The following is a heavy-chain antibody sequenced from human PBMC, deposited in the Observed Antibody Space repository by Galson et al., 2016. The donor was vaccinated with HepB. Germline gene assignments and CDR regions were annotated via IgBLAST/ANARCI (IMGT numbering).Heavy chain of an antibody. CDR2: IYSGGGT. V-gene: IGHV3-53*05. CDR3: ARDGRRGYDMDV. CDR1: GLTVSSNY. J-gene: IGHJ6*02. Sequence: SLRLSCAASGLTVSSNYMSWVRQAPGKGLEWVSVIYSGGGTYYADSVQGRFTISRDNSKNMLYLQMNSLGAEDTAVYYCARDGRRGYDMDVWGQGTTVTVSS.